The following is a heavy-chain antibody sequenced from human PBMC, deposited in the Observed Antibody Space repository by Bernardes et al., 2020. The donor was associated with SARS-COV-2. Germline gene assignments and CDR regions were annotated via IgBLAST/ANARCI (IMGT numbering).Heavy chain of an antibody. CDR2: ITWNSNHR. V-gene: IGHV3-9*01. CDR1: GFPFDDYA. Sequence: GGSLRLSCVASGFPFDDYALHWVRQAPGKGLEWVAAITWNSNHRAYADSVKGRFTISRDNAKNTLFLEMKSLRAEDTALYYCARDIWRDEDGARYYYGMDVWGQGTTVIVS. D-gene: IGHD3-9*01. CDR3: ARDIWRDEDGARYYYGMDV. J-gene: IGHJ6*02.